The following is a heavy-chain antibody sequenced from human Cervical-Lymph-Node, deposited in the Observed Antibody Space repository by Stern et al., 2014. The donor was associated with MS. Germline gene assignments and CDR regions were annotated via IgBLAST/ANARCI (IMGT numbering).Heavy chain of an antibody. Sequence: QVQLQESGPGLVKPSQTLSLTCTVSGVSISSGGYFWTWIRQHPGKGLEWIAYFYYEETPYYNPSLKSRVTISLDTSKNQFSLKLTSMTAADTAVYYCARSPDYPERYALGSWGQGTLVTVSS. D-gene: IGHD1-14*01. V-gene: IGHV4-31*03. CDR2: FYYEETP. CDR1: GVSISSGGYF. J-gene: IGHJ5*02. CDR3: ARSPDYPERYALGS.